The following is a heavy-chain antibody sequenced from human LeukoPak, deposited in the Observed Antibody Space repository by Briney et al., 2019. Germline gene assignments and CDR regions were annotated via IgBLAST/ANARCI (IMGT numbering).Heavy chain of an antibody. CDR3: ERGASGWYGADY. CDR2: INSDGSRT. Sequence: GGSLRLSCAVSGFTFSTYWVEWVRQPPGKGLVWVSRINSDGSRTNYADSVKGRFTISRDNAKNTLYLQMNSLRAEDTAVYYCERGASGWYGADYWGQGTLVTVSS. D-gene: IGHD6-19*01. V-gene: IGHV3-74*01. CDR1: GFTFSTYW. J-gene: IGHJ4*02.